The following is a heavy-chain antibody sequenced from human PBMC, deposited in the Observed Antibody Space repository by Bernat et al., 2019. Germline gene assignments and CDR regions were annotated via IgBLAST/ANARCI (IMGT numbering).Heavy chain of an antibody. CDR1: GGSISSGDYY. V-gene: IGHV4-30-4*01. CDR3: ARDASLLPDPPPDKPEIYGMDV. D-gene: IGHD3-22*01. J-gene: IGHJ6*02. CDR2: IYYSGST. Sequence: QVQLQESGPGLVKPSQTLSLTCTVSGGSISSGDYYWSWIRQPPGKGLEWIGYIYYSGSTYYNPSLKSRVTISVDTSKNQFSLKLSSVTAADTAVYYCARDASLLPDPPPDKPEIYGMDVWGQGTTVTVSS.